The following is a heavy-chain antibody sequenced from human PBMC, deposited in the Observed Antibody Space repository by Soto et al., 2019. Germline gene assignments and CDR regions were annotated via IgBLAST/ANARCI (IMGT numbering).Heavy chain of an antibody. J-gene: IGHJ4*02. V-gene: IGHV3-11*06. CDR1: GFTFSDYY. CDR3: ARVRYSGSYLHFDY. Sequence: PVGSLRLSCAASGFTFSDYYMSWIRQAPGKGLEWVSYISSSSSYTNYADSVKGRFTISRDNAKNSLYLQMNSLRAEDTAVYYCARVRYSGSYLHFDYWGQGTLVTVSS. D-gene: IGHD1-26*01. CDR2: ISSSSSYT.